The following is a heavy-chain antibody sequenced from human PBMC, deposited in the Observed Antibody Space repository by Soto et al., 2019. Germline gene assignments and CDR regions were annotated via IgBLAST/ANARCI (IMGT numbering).Heavy chain of an antibody. V-gene: IGHV4-34*01. CDR2: INHSGST. D-gene: IGHD3-10*01. Sequence: SETLSLTCAVYGGSFSGYYWSWIRQPPGKGLEWIGEINHSGSTNYNPSLKSRVTISVDTSKNQFSLKLSSVTAADTAVYYCARAAFYYGSGSLYYYYYGMDVWGQGTAVTVSS. CDR3: ARAAFYYGSGSLYYYYYGMDV. J-gene: IGHJ6*02. CDR1: GGSFSGYY.